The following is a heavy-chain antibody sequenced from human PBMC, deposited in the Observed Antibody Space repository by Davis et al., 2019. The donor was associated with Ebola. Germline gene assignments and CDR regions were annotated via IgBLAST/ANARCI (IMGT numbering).Heavy chain of an antibody. CDR1: GGSISSYY. D-gene: IGHD2-15*01. CDR3: ARAQDCSGGSCYSGEFDY. V-gene: IGHV4-59*12. CDR2: IYYSGST. Sequence: MPSETLSLTCTVSGGSISSYYWSWIRQPPGKGLEWIGYIYYSGSTNYNPSLKSRVTISVDTSKNQFSLKLSSVTAADTAVYYCARAQDCSGGSCYSGEFDYWGQGTLVTVSS. J-gene: IGHJ4*02.